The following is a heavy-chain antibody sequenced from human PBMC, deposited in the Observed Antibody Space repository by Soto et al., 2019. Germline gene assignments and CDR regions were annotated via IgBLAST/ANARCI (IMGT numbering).Heavy chain of an antibody. CDR3: AKDKGVFNWATSYFDY. V-gene: IGHV3-30*18. J-gene: IGHJ4*02. D-gene: IGHD1-1*01. CDR1: GFTIDTYA. CDR2: TSYDGNNE. Sequence: GGSRRLSCAASGFTIDTYAMHWVRQAPGKGLEWVALTSYDGNNEYYTDSVKGRFTISRDNSKNTLFLQMNSPRPEDTAVYYCAKDKGVFNWATSYFDYWGQGALVTVSS.